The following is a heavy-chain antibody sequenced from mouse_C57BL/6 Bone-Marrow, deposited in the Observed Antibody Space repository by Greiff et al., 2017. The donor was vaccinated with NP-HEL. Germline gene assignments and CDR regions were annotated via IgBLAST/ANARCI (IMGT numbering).Heavy chain of an antibody. J-gene: IGHJ2*01. V-gene: IGHV14-4*01. CDR3: TNGSLFDY. CDR2: IDPENGDT. Sequence: DVKLVESGAELVRPGASVKLSCTASGFNIKDDYMHWVKQRPEQGLEWIGWIDPENGDTEYASKFQGKATITADTSSNTAYLQLSSLTSEDTAVYYCTNGSLFDYWGQGTTLTVSS. CDR1: GFNIKDDY. D-gene: IGHD1-1*01.